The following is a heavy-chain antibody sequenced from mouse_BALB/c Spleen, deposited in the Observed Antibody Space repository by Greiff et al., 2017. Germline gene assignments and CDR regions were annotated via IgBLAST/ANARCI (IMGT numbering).Heavy chain of an antibody. V-gene: IGHV3-2*02. D-gene: IGHD2-1*01. Sequence: EVKLVESGPGLVKPSQSLSLTCTVTGYSITSDYAWNWIRQFPGNKLEWMGYISYSGSTSYNPSLKSRISITRDTSKNQFFLQLNSVTTEDTATYYCARRGGNYVGFAYWGQGTLVTVSA. CDR2: ISYSGST. CDR3: ARRGGNYVGFAY. J-gene: IGHJ3*01. CDR1: GYSITSDYA.